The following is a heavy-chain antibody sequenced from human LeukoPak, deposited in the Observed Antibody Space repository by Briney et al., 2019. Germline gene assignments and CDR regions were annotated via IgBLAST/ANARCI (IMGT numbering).Heavy chain of an antibody. CDR2: IYNSGST. CDR3: ARAYSSSWYFNWFNP. J-gene: IGHJ5*02. Sequence: SETLSLTCTVSGYSISSGYFWGWIRQPPGKGLEWIGTIYNSGSTYYNASLESRVTISVDTSKNQFSLKLSSVTAADTAVYYCARAYSSSWYFNWFNPWGQGTLVTVSS. V-gene: IGHV4-38-2*02. CDR1: GYSISSGYF. D-gene: IGHD6-13*01.